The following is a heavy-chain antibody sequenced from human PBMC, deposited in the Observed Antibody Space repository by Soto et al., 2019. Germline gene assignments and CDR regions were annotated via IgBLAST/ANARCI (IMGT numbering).Heavy chain of an antibody. CDR2: ISNNGDTA. CDR3: AKSRVFIGAIVTLLDS. CDR1: GFTFSSYA. V-gene: IGHV3-23*01. Sequence: EVQLLESGGGLVQPGGSLTLSCATSGFTFSSYAMVWVRQAAEKGLEWVASISNNGDTAYYADSVKGRFTISSGNSENTLYLHMNGLRADDTALYFCAKSRVFIGAIVTLLDSWGQGTQVTVSS. D-gene: IGHD3-16*02. J-gene: IGHJ4*02.